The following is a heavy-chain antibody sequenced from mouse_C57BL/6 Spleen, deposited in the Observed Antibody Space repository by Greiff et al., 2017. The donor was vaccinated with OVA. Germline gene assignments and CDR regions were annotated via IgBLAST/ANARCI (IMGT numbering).Heavy chain of an antibody. V-gene: IGHV1-82*01. CDR2: IYPGDGDT. D-gene: IGHD4-1*01. CDR3: ARERRTNWDVGAIDY. CDR1: GYAFSSSW. J-gene: IGHJ4*01. Sequence: QVQLQQSGPELVKPGASVKISCKASGYAFSSSWMNWVKQRPGKGLEWIGRIYPGDGDTNYNGKFKGKATLTADKSSSTAYMQLSSLTSEDSAVYFCARERRTNWDVGAIDYWGQGTSVTVSS.